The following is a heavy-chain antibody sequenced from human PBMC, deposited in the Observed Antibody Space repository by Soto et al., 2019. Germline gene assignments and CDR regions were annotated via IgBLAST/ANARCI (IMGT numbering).Heavy chain of an antibody. Sequence: GGSLRLSCVASGFTFSDYSISWIRQAPGKGLEWLAFIDSRGRTLSYADSVGGRFTISRDNAENSVYLQMDSLRADDTAVYYCARQAARNYIDSWGQGNSVTVYS. D-gene: IGHD6-6*01. CDR1: GFTFSDYS. CDR2: IDSRGRTL. CDR3: ARQAARNYIDS. J-gene: IGHJ4*02. V-gene: IGHV3-11*01.